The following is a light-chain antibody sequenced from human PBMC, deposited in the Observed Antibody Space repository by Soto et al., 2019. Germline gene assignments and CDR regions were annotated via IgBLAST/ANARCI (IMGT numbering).Light chain of an antibody. CDR2: DAS. CDR1: QSVSSY. CDR3: QQRNNWPRGT. V-gene: IGKV3-11*01. Sequence: EIVLTQSPATLSLSPGERATLSCRASQSVSSYLAWYQQKPGQAPRLLIYDASNRATGIPARFSGSGSGTDFTLTISSQEPEDLAVYYCQQRNNWPRGTFGQGTRLEIK. J-gene: IGKJ5*01.